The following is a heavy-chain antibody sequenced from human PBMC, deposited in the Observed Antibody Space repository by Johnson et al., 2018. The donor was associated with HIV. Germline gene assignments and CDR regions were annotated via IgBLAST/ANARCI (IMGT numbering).Heavy chain of an antibody. CDR3: ARVARHDWGWFDAVDI. V-gene: IGHV3-66*01. D-gene: IGHD2-8*02. J-gene: IGHJ3*02. CDR2: IYSGGST. Sequence: VQLVESGGGVVQPGRSLRLSCAASGFTFSSYAMHWVRQAPGKGLAWVSVIYSGGSTYYADSVKGRFTISRDNSKNTRYLQMNSLRAEDTAFYYCARVARHDWGWFDAVDIWGQGTMVTVAS. CDR1: GFTFSSYA.